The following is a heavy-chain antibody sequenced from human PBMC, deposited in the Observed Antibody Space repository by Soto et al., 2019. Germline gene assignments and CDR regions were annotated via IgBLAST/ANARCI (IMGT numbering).Heavy chain of an antibody. CDR2: IKSKTDGGTT. CDR3: TTVDLLTTVTTELGYYYYYGMDV. Sequence: EVQLLESGGDLIQPGGSLRLSCVASGITFGSRAMSWVRQAPGKGLEWVGRIKSKTDGGTTDYAAPVKGRFTISRDDSKNTLYLQMNSLKTEDTAVYYCTTVDLLTTVTTELGYYYYYGMDVWGQGTTVTVSS. V-gene: IGHV3-15*01. CDR1: GITFGSRA. J-gene: IGHJ6*02. D-gene: IGHD4-17*01.